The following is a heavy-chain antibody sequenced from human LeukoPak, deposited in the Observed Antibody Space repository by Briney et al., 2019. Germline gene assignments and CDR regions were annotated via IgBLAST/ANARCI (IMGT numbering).Heavy chain of an antibody. D-gene: IGHD2-2*01. Sequence: PGGSLRLSCAASGFTFSSYAMSWVRQAPGKGLEWVSAISGSGGSTYYADSVKGRFTISRDNAKNSLYLQMNSLRAEDTAVYYCARTGYCSSTSCYDLYYFDYWGQGTLVTVSS. V-gene: IGHV3-23*01. J-gene: IGHJ4*02. CDR3: ARTGYCSSTSCYDLYYFDY. CDR1: GFTFSSYA. CDR2: ISGSGGST.